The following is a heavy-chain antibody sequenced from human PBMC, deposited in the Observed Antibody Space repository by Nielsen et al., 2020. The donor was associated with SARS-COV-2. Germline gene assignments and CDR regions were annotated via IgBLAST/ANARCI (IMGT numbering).Heavy chain of an antibody. CDR1: GGSISGHY. CDR2: INYSGST. CDR3: ARAIYYYDSSGHFDY. V-gene: IGHV4-59*11. Sequence: SETLSLTCTVSGGSISGHYWSWIRQPPGKGLEWIGYINYSGSTNYNPSLKSRVTISVDTPRNQFSLKLRSVTAADTAVYYCARAIYYYDSSGHFDYWGQGTLVTVSS. D-gene: IGHD3-22*01. J-gene: IGHJ4*02.